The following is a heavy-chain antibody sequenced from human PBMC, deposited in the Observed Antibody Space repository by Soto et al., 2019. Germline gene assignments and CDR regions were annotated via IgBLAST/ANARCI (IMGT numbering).Heavy chain of an antibody. CDR1: GFTVGSNY. CDR2: IYSVGST. D-gene: IGHD6-19*01. CDR3: ARSKVDTRIIAVYDY. Sequence: RRLSCAASGFTVGSNYMSWVRQAPGKGLEWVSVIYSVGSTYYADSVKGRFTIARDNSKNTLYLQMNSLRAEDTAVYYCARSKVDTRIIAVYDYWGQGTLVTVSS. V-gene: IGHV3-53*01. J-gene: IGHJ4*02.